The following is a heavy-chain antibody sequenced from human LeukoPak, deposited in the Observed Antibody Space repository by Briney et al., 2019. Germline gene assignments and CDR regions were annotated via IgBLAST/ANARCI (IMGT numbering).Heavy chain of an antibody. CDR3: ARGSHILRFLEWLSNWFDP. Sequence: PGGSLRLSCAASGFTFSSYGMNWVRQAPGKGLEWVSSISSSSSYIYYADSVKGRFTISRDNAKNSLYLQMNSLRAEDTAVYYCARGSHILRFLEWLSNWFDPWGQGTLVTVSS. CDR2: ISSSSSYI. V-gene: IGHV3-21*01. J-gene: IGHJ5*02. CDR1: GFTFSSYG. D-gene: IGHD3-3*01.